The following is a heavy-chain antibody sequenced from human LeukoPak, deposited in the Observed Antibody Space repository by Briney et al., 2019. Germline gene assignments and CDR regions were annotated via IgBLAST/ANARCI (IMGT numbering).Heavy chain of an antibody. CDR3: ARDYGDYDAFDI. D-gene: IGHD4-17*01. V-gene: IGHV1-2*02. J-gene: IGHJ3*02. Sequence: ASVKVSCKASGYTFTGYYMHWVRQAPGQGLGWMGWINPNTGGTNYAQKFQGRVTMTRDTSISTAYMELSRLRSDDTAVYYCARDYGDYDAFDIWGQGTMVTVSS. CDR1: GYTFTGYY. CDR2: INPNTGGT.